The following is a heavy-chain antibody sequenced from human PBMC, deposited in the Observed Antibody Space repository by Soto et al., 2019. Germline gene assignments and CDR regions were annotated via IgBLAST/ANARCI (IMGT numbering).Heavy chain of an antibody. Sequence: ASVKVSCKASGYPFTSYYLHWVRQAPGQGPEWMGRINVSDGSTRYAQNFQGRVTMTRDTSTTTVSLQLNSVTPADTAVYYCARDPPDFLSAFDYWGRGTLVTVSS. CDR2: INVSDGST. CDR1: GYPFTSYY. D-gene: IGHD6-19*01. J-gene: IGHJ4*02. V-gene: IGHV1-46*01. CDR3: ARDPPDFLSAFDY.